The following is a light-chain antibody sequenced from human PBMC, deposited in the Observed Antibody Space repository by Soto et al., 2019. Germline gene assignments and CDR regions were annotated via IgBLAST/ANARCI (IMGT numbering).Light chain of an antibody. CDR2: LGS. V-gene: IGKV2-28*01. J-gene: IGKJ4*01. CDR1: QSLLHSNGYNY. CDR3: MQARQPPS. Sequence: DIVMTQSPLSLPVTPGEPASISCRSSQSLLHSNGYNYLDWYLQKPVQSPQLLIYLGSNRASGVPDRFSGSGSGTDFTLKISRVEAEDVGVYYCMQARQPPSFGGGTKVEIK.